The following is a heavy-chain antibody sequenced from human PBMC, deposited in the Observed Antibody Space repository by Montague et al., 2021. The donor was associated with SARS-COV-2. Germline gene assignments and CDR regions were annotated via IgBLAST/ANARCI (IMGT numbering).Heavy chain of an antibody. CDR1: GDSVSSSSVA. Sequence: CAISGDSVSSSSVAWNWIRQSPSRGLEWLGRTYYRSRWYDDYAASVKGRITMNPGTAKNHFSLQLNSVTPEDTAVYYCARGNWEKVTGTTSDYLYYFDRWGQGTLVTVSS. J-gene: IGHJ4*02. CDR3: ARGNWEKVTGTTSDYLYYFDR. D-gene: IGHD1-7*01. CDR2: TYYRSRWYD. V-gene: IGHV6-1*01.